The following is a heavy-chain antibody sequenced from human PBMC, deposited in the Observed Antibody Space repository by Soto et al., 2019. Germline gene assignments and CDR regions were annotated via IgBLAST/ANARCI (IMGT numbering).Heavy chain of an antibody. CDR1: GFTFSSYG. CDR2: ISYDGSNK. Sequence: QVQLVESGGGVVQPGRSLRLSCAASGFTFSSYGMHWVRQAPGKGLEWVAVISYDGSNKYYADSVKGRFTISRDNSKNTLYRQMNSLRAEDTAVYYCAKDVPRGDSYGRGGDYWGQGTLVTVSS. J-gene: IGHJ4*02. D-gene: IGHD5-18*01. V-gene: IGHV3-30*18. CDR3: AKDVPRGDSYGRGGDY.